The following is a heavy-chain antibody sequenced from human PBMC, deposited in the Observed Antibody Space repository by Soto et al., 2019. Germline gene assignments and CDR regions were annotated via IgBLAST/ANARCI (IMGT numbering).Heavy chain of an antibody. J-gene: IGHJ6*02. Sequence: SETLSLTCRVSGYFISLSHWWGWIRQPPGKGLEWIGHINYSGSFYHDPSLKSRVTMSLDTSKHQFSLKLSSVTAADTAVYYCASGNAPLPDIYYYGMYVWGQGTTVTVSS. CDR1: GYFISLSHW. V-gene: IGHV4-28*05. D-gene: IGHD3-9*01. CDR3: ASGNAPLPDIYYYGMYV. CDR2: INYSGSF.